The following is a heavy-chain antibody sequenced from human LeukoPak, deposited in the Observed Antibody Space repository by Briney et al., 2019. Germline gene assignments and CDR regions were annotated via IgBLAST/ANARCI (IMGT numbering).Heavy chain of an antibody. V-gene: IGHV1-2*06. CDR1: GYTLNNYF. D-gene: IGHD1-26*01. Sequence: GASVKVSRKASGYTLNNYFMHWVRQAPGQGLEWVGRIKPYRGGTSHAETFQDRVTMTWDTSISTAYMELSSLMSDDTAIYYCARDRQSGSYDGAVNYWGQGTLVTVSS. CDR2: IKPYRGGT. CDR3: ARDRQSGSYDGAVNY. J-gene: IGHJ4*02.